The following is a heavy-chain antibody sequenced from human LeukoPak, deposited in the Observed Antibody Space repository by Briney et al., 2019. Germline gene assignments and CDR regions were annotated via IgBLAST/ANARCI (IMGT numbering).Heavy chain of an antibody. CDR3: ARLTGAPDY. Sequence: SETLSLTCAAYGGSFSGYYWSWIRQPPGKGLEWIGEINHSGSTNYNPSLKSRVTISVGTSKNQFSLKLSSETAADTAVYYCARLTGAPDYWGQGTLVTVSS. J-gene: IGHJ4*02. CDR2: INHSGST. CDR1: GGSFSGYY. D-gene: IGHD1-1*01. V-gene: IGHV4-34*01.